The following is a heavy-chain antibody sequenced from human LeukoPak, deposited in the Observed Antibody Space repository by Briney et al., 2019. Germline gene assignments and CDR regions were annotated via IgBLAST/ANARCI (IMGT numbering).Heavy chain of an antibody. CDR3: AKRAYSDTYYAAFDM. V-gene: IGHV3-48*03. CDR2: ISSSGSTI. J-gene: IGHJ3*02. D-gene: IGHD1-26*01. Sequence: PGGSLRLSCAASGFTFSSYEMNWVRQAPGKGLEWVSYISSSGSTIYYADSVKGRFTISRDNAKNSLYLQMNSLRAEDTAVYYCAKRAYSDTYYAAFDMWGQGTVVTVSS. CDR1: GFTFSSYE.